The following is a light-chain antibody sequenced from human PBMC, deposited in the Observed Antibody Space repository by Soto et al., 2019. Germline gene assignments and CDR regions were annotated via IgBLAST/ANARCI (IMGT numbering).Light chain of an antibody. V-gene: IGKV3-20*01. CDR3: QHYSSSPPAIT. CDR2: GAS. CDR1: QSVTSGY. Sequence: EIVLTQSPGTLSLCPGERATLSCRASQSVTSGYLAWYQQQPNQAPRLLIYGASYRATGIPDRFSGGGSGTDFTLTISRLEPEDFAVYYCQHYSSSPPAITFGQGTRLEIK. J-gene: IGKJ5*01.